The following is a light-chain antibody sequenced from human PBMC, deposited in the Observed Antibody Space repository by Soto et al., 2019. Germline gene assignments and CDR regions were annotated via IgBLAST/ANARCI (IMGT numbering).Light chain of an antibody. Sequence: QSFLTQPASVSGTPGQSITISCTGSNSDVGIYDFVSWYQHHPGRAPKLIVSEVSHRPSGVSNRFSGSKSGNTASLTIFGLQSEDEADYYCISYTSDDVRYVFGTGTKVTVL. J-gene: IGLJ1*01. CDR3: ISYTSDDVRYV. CDR1: NSDVGIYDF. V-gene: IGLV2-14*01. CDR2: EVS.